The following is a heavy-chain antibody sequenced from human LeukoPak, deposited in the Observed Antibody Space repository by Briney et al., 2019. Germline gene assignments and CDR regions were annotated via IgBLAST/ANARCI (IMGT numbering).Heavy chain of an antibody. CDR3: ARGGRGYDSSGLDFDY. CDR1: GGSFSGYY. D-gene: IGHD3-22*01. V-gene: IGHV4-59*10. J-gene: IGHJ4*02. CDR2: IYTSGST. Sequence: SETLSLTCAVYGGSFSGYYWSWIRQPPGKGLEWIGRIYTSGSTNYNPSLKSRVTMSVDTSKNQFSLKLSSVAAADTAVYYCARGGRGYDSSGLDFDYWGQGTLVTVSS.